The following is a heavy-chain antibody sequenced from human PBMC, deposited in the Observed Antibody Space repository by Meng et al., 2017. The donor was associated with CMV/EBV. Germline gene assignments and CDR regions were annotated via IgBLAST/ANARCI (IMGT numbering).Heavy chain of an antibody. CDR3: AGGDSGSYYN. Sequence: GESLKISCAASGFTFSSYWMSWVRQAPGKGLEWVAVISYDGSNKYYADSVKGRFTISRDNSKNTLYLQMNSLRAEDTAVYYCAGGDSGSYYNWGQGTLVTVSS. CDR1: GFTFSSYW. J-gene: IGHJ4*02. CDR2: ISYDGSNK. V-gene: IGHV3-30-3*01. D-gene: IGHD1-26*01.